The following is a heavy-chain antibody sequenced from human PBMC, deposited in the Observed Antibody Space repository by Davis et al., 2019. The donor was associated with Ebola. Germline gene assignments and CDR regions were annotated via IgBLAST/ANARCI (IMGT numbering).Heavy chain of an antibody. CDR1: GGSVNSGSYY. Sequence: SETLSLTCTVSGGSVNSGSYYWSWIRQPPGKGLEWIGEINHSGSTNYNPSLKSRVTISVDTSKNQFSLKLSSVTAADTAVYYCAREDYYYGMDVWGQGTTVTVSS. CDR3: AREDYYYGMDV. CDR2: INHSGST. V-gene: IGHV4-61*01. J-gene: IGHJ6*02.